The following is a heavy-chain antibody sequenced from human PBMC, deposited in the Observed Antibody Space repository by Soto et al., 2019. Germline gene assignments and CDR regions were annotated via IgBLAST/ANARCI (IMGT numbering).Heavy chain of an antibody. D-gene: IGHD4-4*01. CDR3: ARSDNYVPFDH. V-gene: IGHV4-30-4*01. CDR2: IYYSGFT. J-gene: IGHJ4*02. Sequence: QVQLQESGPGLVKPSQTLSLICTVSGGSISSGDYYWSWIRQPPGKGLEWIGYIYYSGFTYYNPSLNSRLTMSVDTSKNQFSLKLSSVIAADTAVYYCARSDNYVPFDHWGQGTLVTVSS. CDR1: GGSISSGDYY.